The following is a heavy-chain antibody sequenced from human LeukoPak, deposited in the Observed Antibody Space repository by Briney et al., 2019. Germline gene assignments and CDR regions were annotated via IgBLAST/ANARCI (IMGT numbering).Heavy chain of an antibody. CDR1: GFTFSSYE. Sequence: GGSLRLSCAASGFTFSSYEMNWVRQAPGKGLEWVSVIYSGGSTYYADSVKGRFTISRDNSKNTLYLQMNSLRAEDTAVYYCARAGANYDILTGYYYYFDYWGQGTLVTVSS. D-gene: IGHD3-9*01. V-gene: IGHV3-53*01. CDR3: ARAGANYDILTGYYYYFDY. J-gene: IGHJ4*02. CDR2: IYSGGST.